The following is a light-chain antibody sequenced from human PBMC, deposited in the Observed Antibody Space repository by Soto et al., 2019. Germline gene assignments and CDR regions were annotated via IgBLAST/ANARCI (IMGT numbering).Light chain of an antibody. V-gene: IGLV2-11*01. J-gene: IGLJ2*01. CDR2: DVS. CDR1: SSDVGGYDF. CDR3: CSYAGDLAL. Sequence: QSSLTQPRSVSWSPGQSVTISCTGTSSDVGGYDFVSWYQQHPGKAPKLMISDVSKRPSGVPDRFSGSKSGNTASLTISGLQAEDEADYYCCSYAGDLALFGGGTKVTVL.